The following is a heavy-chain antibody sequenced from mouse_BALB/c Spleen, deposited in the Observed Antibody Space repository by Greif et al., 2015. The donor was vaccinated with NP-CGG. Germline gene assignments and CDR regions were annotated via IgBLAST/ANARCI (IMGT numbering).Heavy chain of an antibody. D-gene: IGHD3-1*01. CDR2: ISDGGSYT. CDR3: ARDRGGYFDV. J-gene: IGHJ1*01. Sequence: EVQLVESGGGLVKPGGSLKLSCAASGFTFSDYYMYWVRQTPEKRLEWVATISDGGSYTYYPDSVKGRFTISRDNAKNNLYLQMSSLKSEDTAMYYCARDRGGYFDVWGAGTTVTVSS. CDR1: GFTFSDYY. V-gene: IGHV5-4*02.